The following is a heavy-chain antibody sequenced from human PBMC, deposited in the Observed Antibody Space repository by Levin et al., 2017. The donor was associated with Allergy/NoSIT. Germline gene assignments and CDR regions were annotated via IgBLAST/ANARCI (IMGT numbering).Heavy chain of an antibody. Sequence: GSLRLSCTVSGGPISDYYWSWIRQPPGKGLECIGFISYTGTSNYNPSLKSRVSISVDTSKNQFSLRLRSVTTADTAVYYCARAGIKCRGCSCDDLPLAYWGQGTLVSVSS. V-gene: IGHV4-59*13. CDR2: ISYTGTS. D-gene: IGHD5/OR15-5a*01. CDR1: GGPISDYY. J-gene: IGHJ4*02. CDR3: ARAGIKCRGCSCDDLPLAY.